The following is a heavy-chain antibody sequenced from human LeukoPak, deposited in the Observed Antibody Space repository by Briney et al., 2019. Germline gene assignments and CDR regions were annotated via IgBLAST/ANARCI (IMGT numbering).Heavy chain of an antibody. V-gene: IGHV6-1*01. CDR2: TYYRSKWYN. D-gene: IGHD3-22*01. Sequence: SQTLSLTCAISGDSVSSNNAAWNWIRQSPSRGLEWLGRTYYRSKWYNDYAVSVKSRITINPDTSKNQFSLQLNSVTPEDTAVYYCARGPAPSGYYKYNWFDPWGQGTLVTVSS. J-gene: IGHJ5*02. CDR3: ARGPAPSGYYKYNWFDP. CDR1: GDSVSSNNAA.